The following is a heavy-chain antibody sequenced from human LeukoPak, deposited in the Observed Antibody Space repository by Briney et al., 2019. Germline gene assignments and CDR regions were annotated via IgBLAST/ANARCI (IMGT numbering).Heavy chain of an antibody. CDR3: VRDLRVQLRGNWFEP. CDR1: GYTFTNYG. J-gene: IGHJ5*02. V-gene: IGHV1-18*01. CDR2: ISTYNGNT. Sequence: ASVKVSCKASGYTFTNYGISRVRQAPGQGLEWMGWISTYNGNTNYAHKLQGRVTMTTDTSTNTAYMTLRSLRSDDTAVYYCVRDLRVQLRGNWFEPWGQGTLVTVSS. D-gene: IGHD1-1*01.